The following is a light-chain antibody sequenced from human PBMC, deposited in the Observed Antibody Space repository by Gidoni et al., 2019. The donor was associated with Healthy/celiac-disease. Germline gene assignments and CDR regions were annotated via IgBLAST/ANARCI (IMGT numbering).Light chain of an antibody. CDR3: SACDDSLHGPV. Sequence: QSVVTQPPPMTEAPRQRVTIACSGRSSQIGNNAVNWYQQLPGKAPKLLIYYDDLLPPGVSYLFSCSQSGTSASLAFSGLQSEDEADYDCSACDDSLHGPVFCGGTKLTVL. V-gene: IGLV1-36*01. CDR2: YDD. CDR1: SSQIGNNA. J-gene: IGLJ2*01.